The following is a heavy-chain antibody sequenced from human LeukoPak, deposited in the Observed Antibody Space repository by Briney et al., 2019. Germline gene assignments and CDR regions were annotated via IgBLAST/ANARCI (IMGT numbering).Heavy chain of an antibody. CDR1: GGTFSSYA. J-gene: IGHJ4*02. D-gene: IGHD3-22*01. Sequence: EASVKVSCKASGGTFSSYAISWVRQAPGQGLKWMVRIIPIFGTANYAQKFQGRVTITTDESTSTAYMELSSLRSEDTAVYYCAREDMYYYDSSGYYYFDYWSQGTLVTASS. V-gene: IGHV1-69*05. CDR2: IIPIFGTA. CDR3: AREDMYYYDSSGYYYFDY.